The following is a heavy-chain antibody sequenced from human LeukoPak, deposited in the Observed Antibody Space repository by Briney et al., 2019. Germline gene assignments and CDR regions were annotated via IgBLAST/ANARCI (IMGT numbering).Heavy chain of an antibody. D-gene: IGHD3-3*01. CDR1: GFTFSNYW. CDR2: IKPDGSEK. Sequence: PWGSLRLSCAASGFTFSNYWMSWVRQAPGKGLEWVANIKPDGSEKYYVDSVKGRFSISRDNVRNALYLQMNSLRVGDTALYYCARGDFWSGDYTDAFDVWGQGTMVTVSS. J-gene: IGHJ3*01. V-gene: IGHV3-7*04. CDR3: ARGDFWSGDYTDAFDV.